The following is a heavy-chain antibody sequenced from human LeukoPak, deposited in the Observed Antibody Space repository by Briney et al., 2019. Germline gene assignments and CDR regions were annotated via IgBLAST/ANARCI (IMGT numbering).Heavy chain of an antibody. CDR3: AATRAEYFQH. J-gene: IGHJ1*01. CDR1: GGTFSSYA. CDR2: IIPIFGTA. D-gene: IGHD2-15*01. Sequence: ASVKVSCKASGGTFSSYAISWVRQAPGQGLEWMGGIIPIFGTANYAQKFQGRVTITADESTSTAYMELSSLRSEDTAVYYCAATRAEYFQHWGQGTLVTVSS. V-gene: IGHV1-69*13.